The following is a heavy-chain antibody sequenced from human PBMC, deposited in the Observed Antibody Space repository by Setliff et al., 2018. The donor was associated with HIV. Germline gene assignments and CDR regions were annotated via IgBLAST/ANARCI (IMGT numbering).Heavy chain of an antibody. D-gene: IGHD5-12*01. CDR1: GASFTTHY. CDR3: TRLAGGYAGY. CDR2: ISTSGST. J-gene: IGHJ4*02. V-gene: IGHV4-4*09. Sequence: PSETLSLTCTVSGASFTTHYWSLIRQPPGKGLEWIGCISTSGSTNYNPSLKSRVTLSIDMSKNQFSLKMSSVTAADTAVYYCTRLAGGYAGYWGQGTLVTVLL.